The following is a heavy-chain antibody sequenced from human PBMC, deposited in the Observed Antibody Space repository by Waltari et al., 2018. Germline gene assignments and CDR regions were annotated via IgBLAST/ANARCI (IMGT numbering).Heavy chain of an antibody. D-gene: IGHD3-10*01. CDR3: ARDGGKGSYWDY. CDR2: INPILGTA. CDR1: GGTFSSYA. J-gene: IGHJ4*02. V-gene: IGHV1-69*08. Sequence: QVQLVQSGAEVKKPGSSVKVSCKASGGTFSSYAISWVRQAPGQGLAWMGRINPILGTANYAQKCQGRVTSTADKSTSTAYMELSSLRSEDTAVYYCARDGGKGSYWDYWGQGTLVTGSS.